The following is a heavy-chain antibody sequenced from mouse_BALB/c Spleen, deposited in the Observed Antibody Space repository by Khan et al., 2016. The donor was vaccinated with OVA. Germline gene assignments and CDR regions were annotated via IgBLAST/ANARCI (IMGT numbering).Heavy chain of an antibody. V-gene: IGHV3-1*02. CDR1: GFSITSDYS. D-gene: IGHD2-4*01. J-gene: IGHJ2*01. CDR3: SSFDYVAIDH. Sequence: VQLKESGPDLVEPSQLLSLTCTVTGFSITSDYSWHWIRQFPGNKLEWLGYMDFSGRTNYNPSFKSRIAITRDSSRNLLFLQLNTVTTEDSATDYCSSFDYVAIDHWGQGTTLTVSS. CDR2: MDFSGRT.